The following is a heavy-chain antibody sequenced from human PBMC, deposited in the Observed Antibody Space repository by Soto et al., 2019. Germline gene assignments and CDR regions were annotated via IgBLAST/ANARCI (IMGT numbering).Heavy chain of an antibody. CDR3: AKDLDSTGYYDSCFEH. V-gene: IGHV3-23*01. D-gene: IGHD3-22*01. Sequence: PVGSLRLSCAASGFTFRSFAMSWVRQAPGKGLEWVSAISGNGGSTYYADSVKGRFTISRDNSKNTVFLQMNSLRAEDTAVYYCAKDLDSTGYYDSCFEHWGQGTLVTVSS. CDR2: ISGNGGST. J-gene: IGHJ5*02. CDR1: GFTFRSFA.